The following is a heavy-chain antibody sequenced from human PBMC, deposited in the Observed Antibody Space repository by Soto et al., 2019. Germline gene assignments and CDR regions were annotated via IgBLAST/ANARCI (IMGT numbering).Heavy chain of an antibody. CDR1: GFTFTSSA. D-gene: IGHD6-19*01. CDR2: IVVGSGNT. V-gene: IGHV1-58*01. J-gene: IGHJ6*02. Sequence: ASVKVSCKASGFTFTSSAVQWVRQARGQRLEWIGWIVVGSGNTNYAQKFQERVTITRDMSTSTAYMELSSLRSEDTAVYYCAAPRLAVAGTPHYYYYGMAVWGQGTTVTVSS. CDR3: AAPRLAVAGTPHYYYYGMAV.